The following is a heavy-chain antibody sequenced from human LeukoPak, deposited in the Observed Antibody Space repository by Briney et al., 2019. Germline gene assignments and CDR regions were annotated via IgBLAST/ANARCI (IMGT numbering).Heavy chain of an antibody. J-gene: IGHJ4*02. CDR3: ARSRSASTSGWYDYFDY. D-gene: IGHD6-19*01. CDR1: GFTFSSSA. CDR2: ISYDGSKK. Sequence: GGSLRLSCAASGFTFSSSAMQWVRQAPGKGLEWVAVISYDGSKKYYADSVKGRFTISRDDSKNTLHLQMNSLRGEDTAVYYCARSRSASTSGWYDYFDYWGRGTLVTVSS. V-gene: IGHV3-30*04.